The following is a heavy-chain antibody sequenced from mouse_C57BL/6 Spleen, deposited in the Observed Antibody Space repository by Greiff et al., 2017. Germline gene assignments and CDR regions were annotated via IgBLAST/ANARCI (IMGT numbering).Heavy chain of an antibody. J-gene: IGHJ2*01. CDR2: IFPGSGST. D-gene: IGHD1-1*01. Sequence: VQLQQSGAELMKPGASVKLSCKATGYTFTGYWIEWVKQRPGHGLEWIGDIFPGSGSTNYNEKFKGKATFTADTSSNTAYMQLSSLTTEDSAIYYCASITTVVPDFDYWGQGTTLTVSS. V-gene: IGHV1-9*01. CDR3: ASITTVVPDFDY. CDR1: GYTFTGYW.